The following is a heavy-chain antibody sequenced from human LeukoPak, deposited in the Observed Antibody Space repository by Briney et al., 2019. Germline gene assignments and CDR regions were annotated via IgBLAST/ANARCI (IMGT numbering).Heavy chain of an antibody. J-gene: IGHJ6*03. V-gene: IGHV4-39*01. CDR1: GGSISSSYYY. CDR3: ARQVSDYFYYYIDV. CDR2: MYSSGST. Sequence: ASETLSLTCTVSGGSISSSYYYWGWIRQPPGKGLGWIGSMYSSGSTYYNPSLKSRVTISVDTSKNQFSLKLTSVTAADTAVYYCARQVSDYFYYYIDVWGEGTTVIVSS.